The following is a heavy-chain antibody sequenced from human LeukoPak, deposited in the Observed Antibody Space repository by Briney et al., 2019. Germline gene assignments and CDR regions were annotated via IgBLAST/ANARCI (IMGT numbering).Heavy chain of an antibody. J-gene: IGHJ3*02. Sequence: PGGSLRLSCAASGLTFSSYGMHWVRQAPGKGLEWVAVISYDGSNKYYADSVKGRFTISRDNRKNSIYLQMNSLRAEDTAVYYCARDEYGRSSRDGAFDMWGQGTMVTVSS. D-gene: IGHD4/OR15-4a*01. CDR3: ARDEYGRSSRDGAFDM. CDR2: ISYDGSNK. V-gene: IGHV3-30*03. CDR1: GLTFSSYG.